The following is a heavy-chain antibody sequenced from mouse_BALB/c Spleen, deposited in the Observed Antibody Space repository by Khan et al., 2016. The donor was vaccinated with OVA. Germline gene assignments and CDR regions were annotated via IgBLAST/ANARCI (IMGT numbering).Heavy chain of an antibody. D-gene: IGHD1-3*01. Sequence: QVQLKGSGPGLVQPSQSLSITCTVSGFSLANYGVHWVRQSPGKGLEWLGVIWSGGITDYNATFISRLSISKDNSTGHVSFIMNSLQANDTDIYYCARNRSGYFDSWGQGSTLTVSS. CDR2: IWSGGIT. CDR1: GFSLANYG. V-gene: IGHV2-2*02. J-gene: IGHJ2*01. CDR3: ARNRSGYFDS.